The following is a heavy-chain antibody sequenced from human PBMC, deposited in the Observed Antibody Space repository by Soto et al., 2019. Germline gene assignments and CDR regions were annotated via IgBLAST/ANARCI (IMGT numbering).Heavy chain of an antibody. J-gene: IGHJ6*02. CDR2: INPNSGGT. D-gene: IGHD2-2*01. CDR3: ARGGXCSSTSCPNLYYYGMDV. V-gene: IGHV1-2*02. CDR1: GYTFTGCY. Sequence: GASVKVSCRASGYTFTGCYMHWVRQAPGQGLEWMGWINPNSGGTNYAQKFQGRVTMTRDTSISTAYMELSRLRSDDTAVYYCARGGXCSSTSCPNLYYYGMDVWGQGTTVTVSS.